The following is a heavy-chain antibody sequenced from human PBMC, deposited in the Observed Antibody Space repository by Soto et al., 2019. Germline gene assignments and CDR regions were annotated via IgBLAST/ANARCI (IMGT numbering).Heavy chain of an antibody. Sequence: PSETLSLTCAVYGGSFSVYYWNWIRQPPGKGLEWIGEINHSGSTNYNPSLKSRVTISVDTSKNQFSLKLSSVTAADTAVYYCARGGYSYGYFDYWGQGTLVTVSS. CDR3: ARGGYSYGYFDY. J-gene: IGHJ4*02. CDR2: INHSGST. V-gene: IGHV4-34*01. CDR1: GGSFSVYY. D-gene: IGHD5-18*01.